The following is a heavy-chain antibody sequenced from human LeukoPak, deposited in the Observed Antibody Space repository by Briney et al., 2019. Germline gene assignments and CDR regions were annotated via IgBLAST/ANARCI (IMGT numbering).Heavy chain of an antibody. CDR2: IKQDGSEK. CDR1: GFTFSSYW. V-gene: IGHV3-7*01. CDR3: ARDLRFLEWLLYGDAFDI. Sequence: GGSLRLSCAASGFTFSSYWMSWVRQAPGKGLEWVANIKQDGSEKYYVDSAKGRFTISRDNAKNSLYLQMNSLRAEDTAVYYCARDLRFLEWLLYGDAFDIWGQGTMVTVSS. D-gene: IGHD3-3*01. J-gene: IGHJ3*02.